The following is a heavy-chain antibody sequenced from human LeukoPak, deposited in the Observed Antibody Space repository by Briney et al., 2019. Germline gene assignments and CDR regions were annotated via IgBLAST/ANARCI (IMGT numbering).Heavy chain of an antibody. V-gene: IGHV3-7*01. J-gene: IGHJ4*02. CDR3: ARAGGLDY. Sequence: PGGSLRLSCAASGFTFSNHWMTWVRQAPGKGLEWVANIKKDGSEKYYVESVKGRFTISRDNAQNSMYLQMNSLRAEDTAVYYCARAGGLDYWGQGTLVTVSS. CDR1: GFTFSNHW. CDR2: IKKDGSEK. D-gene: IGHD6-25*01.